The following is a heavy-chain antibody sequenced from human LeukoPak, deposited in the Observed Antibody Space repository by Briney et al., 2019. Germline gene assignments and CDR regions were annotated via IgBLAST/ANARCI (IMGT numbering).Heavy chain of an antibody. CDR3: AAELYGGNSDCCNFEL. J-gene: IGHJ3*01. V-gene: IGHV1-58*01. Sequence: ASGKVSCKTSGFTFSTSAVQWVRQARGQPLEWIGWIIVASGTTNYAQSLQGRLTISRDMSTSTAYMELSSLRSDDTAVYYCAAELYGGNSDCCNFELWGQGTVVTVSS. CDR1: GFTFSTSA. CDR2: IIVASGTT. D-gene: IGHD4-23*01.